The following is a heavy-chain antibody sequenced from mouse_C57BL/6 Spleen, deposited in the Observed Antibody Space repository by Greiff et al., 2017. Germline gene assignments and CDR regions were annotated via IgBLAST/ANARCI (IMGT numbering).Heavy chain of an antibody. CDR2: ITPNYGTP. Sequence: EVQLQQSGPELVKPGASVTISCKASGYSFTDYNMNWVQQRNGKSLEWIGVITPNYGTPSYNQKLKGKATLTVDQSSSTASMQLNSLTSEDSAVYDCARGDYYGSSHYVDYWGQGTTRTVSS. V-gene: IGHV1-39*01. CDR1: GYSFTDYN. D-gene: IGHD1-1*01. CDR3: ARGDYYGSSHYVDY. J-gene: IGHJ2*01.